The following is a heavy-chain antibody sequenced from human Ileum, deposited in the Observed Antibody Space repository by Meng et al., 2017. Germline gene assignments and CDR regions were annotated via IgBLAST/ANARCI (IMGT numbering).Heavy chain of an antibody. CDR3: AREAHLAAFGH. J-gene: IGHJ4*02. CDR1: GDSFFNNSAP. V-gene: IGHV6-1*01. D-gene: IGHD6-25*01. Sequence: QQTSPVAVQPLQTLSLLCAISGDSFFNNSAPWNWVRPSPSRGLEWMGRTYYGSKLYNDYALSVNSRITVNPDTSKNQISLQLNSVTPDDTAVYYCAREAHLAAFGHWGQGTLVTVSS. CDR2: TYYGSKLYN.